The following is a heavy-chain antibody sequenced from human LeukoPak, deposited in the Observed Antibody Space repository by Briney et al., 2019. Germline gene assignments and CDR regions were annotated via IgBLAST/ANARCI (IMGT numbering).Heavy chain of an antibody. Sequence: GGSLRLSCAASEFTFSSYVMSWVRQAPGKGLEWASGVSTPGASTYYADSVKGRFTISGDNSKNTLYLQMNSLRAEDTAVYSCARNYGGKDYWGQGTLVTVSP. D-gene: IGHD4-23*01. CDR1: EFTFSSYV. J-gene: IGHJ4*02. CDR2: VSTPGAST. CDR3: ARNYGGKDY. V-gene: IGHV3-23*01.